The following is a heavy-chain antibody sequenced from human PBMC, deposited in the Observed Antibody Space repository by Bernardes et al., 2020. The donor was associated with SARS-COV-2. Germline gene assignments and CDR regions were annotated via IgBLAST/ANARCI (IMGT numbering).Heavy chain of an antibody. Sequence: SETLSLTCAVYGGSFSGYYWSWIRQPPGKGLAWIGEINHSGSTNYNPSLKSRVTISVDTSKNQFSLKLSSVTAADTAVYYCARVRFLEWLLYRRGMDVWGQGTTVTVSS. D-gene: IGHD3-3*01. CDR2: INHSGST. CDR3: ARVRFLEWLLYRRGMDV. J-gene: IGHJ6*02. V-gene: IGHV4-34*01. CDR1: GGSFSGYY.